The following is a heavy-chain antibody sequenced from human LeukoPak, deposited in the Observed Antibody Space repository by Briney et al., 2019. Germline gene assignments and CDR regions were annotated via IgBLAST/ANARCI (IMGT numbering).Heavy chain of an antibody. D-gene: IGHD2-2*01. CDR2: IYYSGNT. V-gene: IGHV4-39*01. Sequence: SETLSVTCILPGGSISSSSNQWGWIRQPPGNGLEWLGCIYYSGNTYSSSSLNSRVTVSVDTSKTLFSLNLTSVTAADTAVYYCARISIAIVPAYFDYWGQGTLVTVSS. CDR1: GGSISSSSNQ. J-gene: IGHJ4*02. CDR3: ARISIAIVPAYFDY.